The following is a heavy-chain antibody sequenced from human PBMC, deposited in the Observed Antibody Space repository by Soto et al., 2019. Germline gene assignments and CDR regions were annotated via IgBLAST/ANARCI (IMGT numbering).Heavy chain of an antibody. CDR3: VKTGQYSDYDFDS. CDR2: LSNDGSNK. Sequence: QVQLVESGGGLVQPGTSLRLSCAISGFTFSHFAMHWVRQAPGKGLEWVAVLSNDGSNKYYADSVQGRFTISGDNSKNSLYMQMNSLRAEDTAVYYCVKTGQYSDYDFDSWGRGTLVTVSS. D-gene: IGHD5-12*01. V-gene: IGHV3-30*18. J-gene: IGHJ4*02. CDR1: GFTFSHFA.